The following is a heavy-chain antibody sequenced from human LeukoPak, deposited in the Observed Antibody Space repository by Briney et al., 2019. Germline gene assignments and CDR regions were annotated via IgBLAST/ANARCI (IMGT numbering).Heavy chain of an antibody. CDR3: ARGADYYQYYFDY. CDR2: VIPIYDAP. CDR1: GGSFSTFF. D-gene: IGHD3-10*01. J-gene: IGHJ4*02. V-gene: IGHV1-69*05. Sequence: ASVKVSCKASGGSFSTFFISWVRQAPGQGLEWMGGVIPIYDAPNYARKFQGRVTMTTDESTNTAYMELTSLTSEDTAVYYCARGADYYQYYFDYWGQGTLVTVSS.